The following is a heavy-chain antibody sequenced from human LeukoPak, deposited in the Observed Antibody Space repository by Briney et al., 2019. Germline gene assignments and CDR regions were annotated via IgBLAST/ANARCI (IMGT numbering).Heavy chain of an antibody. J-gene: IGHJ4*02. D-gene: IGHD3-10*01. V-gene: IGHV4-34*01. CDR3: ARGALWFGEY. Sequence: SETLSLTRAVYGVSFRGYYWSCMRHPPGEGLEWIGEINHSGSTNYNPSLKSRVTISVDTSKNQFSLKLSSVTAADTAVYYCARGALWFGEYWCQGTLVTVSS. CDR1: GVSFRGYY. CDR2: INHSGST.